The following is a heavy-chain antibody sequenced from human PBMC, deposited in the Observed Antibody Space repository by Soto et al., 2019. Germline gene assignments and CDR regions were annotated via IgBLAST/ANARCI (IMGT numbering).Heavy chain of an antibody. V-gene: IGHV1-69*02. CDR1: GGTFSNHI. D-gene: IGHD6-13*01. CDR3: AADSTPGIAAAGKDGGYYYYGMDV. Sequence: SVKVSCKASGGTFSNHIITWVRQAPGQGPEWMGRIIPMLDITNYAQKFQGRVTITADKSTTTAYMELSSLRSEDTAVYYCAADSTPGIAAAGKDGGYYYYGMDVWGQ. J-gene: IGHJ6*02. CDR2: IIPMLDIT.